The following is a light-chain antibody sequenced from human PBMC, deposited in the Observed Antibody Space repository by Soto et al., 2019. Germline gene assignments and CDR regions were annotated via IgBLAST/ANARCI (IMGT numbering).Light chain of an antibody. CDR1: QSVSSSY. V-gene: IGKV3-20*01. CDR3: QQGVT. CDR2: GAS. J-gene: IGKJ5*01. Sequence: EIVLTQSPGTLSLSPGESATLSCRASQSVSSSYLAWYQQKPGQAPRLLIYGASSRATGIPDRFSGSGSGTDFTLTISRLEPEDFAVYYCQQGVTFGQGTRLEIK.